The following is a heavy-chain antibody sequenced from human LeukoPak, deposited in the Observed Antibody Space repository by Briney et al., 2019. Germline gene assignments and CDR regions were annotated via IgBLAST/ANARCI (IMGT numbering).Heavy chain of an antibody. D-gene: IGHD3-10*02. CDR2: ISGSGGST. V-gene: IGHV3-23*01. CDR3: AELGITMIGGV. CDR1: GFTFSTYG. Sequence: GGTLRLSCAASGFTFSTYGVSRVRQAPGKGLEWVSAISGSGGSTYYADSVKGRFTISRDNAKNSLYLQMNSLRAEDTAVYYCAELGITMIGGVWGKGTTVTISS. J-gene: IGHJ6*04.